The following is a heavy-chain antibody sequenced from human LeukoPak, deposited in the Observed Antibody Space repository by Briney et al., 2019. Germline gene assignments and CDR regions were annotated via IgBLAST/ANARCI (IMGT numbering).Heavy chain of an antibody. CDR1: GGSISSGGYY. CDR3: ARSAVIVATNPYYYYGMDV. V-gene: IGHV4-31*03. D-gene: IGHD5-12*01. Sequence: SETLSLTCTVSGGSISSGGYYWSWIRQHPGKGLEWIGYIYYSGSTYYNPSLKSRVTISVDTSKNQFSLRLSSVTAADTAVYYCARSAVIVATNPYYYYGMDVWGQGTTVTVSS. CDR2: IYYSGST. J-gene: IGHJ6*02.